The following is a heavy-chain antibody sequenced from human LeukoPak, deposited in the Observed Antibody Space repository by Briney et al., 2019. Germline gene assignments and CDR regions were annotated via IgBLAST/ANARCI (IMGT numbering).Heavy chain of an antibody. D-gene: IGHD3-22*01. V-gene: IGHV4-59*01. CDR3: ASSVELYYYDSSGYPSFDY. CDR1: GGSISSYY. Sequence: SETLSLTCTVSGGSISSYYWSWIRQSPGKGLEWIGYIYYSGSTNYNPSLKSRVTISVDTSKNQFSLKLSSVTAADTAVYYCASSVELYYYDSSGYPSFDYWGQGTLVTVSS. CDR2: IYYSGST. J-gene: IGHJ4*02.